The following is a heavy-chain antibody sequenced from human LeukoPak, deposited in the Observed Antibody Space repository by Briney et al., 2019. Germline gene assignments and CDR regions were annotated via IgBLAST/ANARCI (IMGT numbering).Heavy chain of an antibody. CDR1: GYTFTGYY. CDR3: ARGSIVGATFDYFDY. J-gene: IGHJ4*02. V-gene: IGHV1-2*02. Sequence: ASVKVSSKASGYTFTGYYIHWVRQAPGQGLEWMGWIKPNSGGTNYAQKFQGRVTMTRDTSISTAYMELSRLKSDDTAVYYCARGSIVGATFDYFDYWGQGTLVTVSS. D-gene: IGHD1-26*01. CDR2: IKPNSGGT.